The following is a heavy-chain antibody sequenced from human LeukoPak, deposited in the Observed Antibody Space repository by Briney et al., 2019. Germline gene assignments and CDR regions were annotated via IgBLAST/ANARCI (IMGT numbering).Heavy chain of an antibody. Sequence: SETLSLTCNVSGGSVSSNYWSWIRQPAGKGLEWIGHISPSGTTNYNPSLKSRVTISVDTSKNQFSLKLSSVTAADTAVYYCARGVYIAAAQYAYWGQGTLVTVSS. CDR1: GGSVSSNY. V-gene: IGHV4-4*07. CDR2: ISPSGTT. J-gene: IGHJ4*02. CDR3: ARGVYIAAAQYAY. D-gene: IGHD6-13*01.